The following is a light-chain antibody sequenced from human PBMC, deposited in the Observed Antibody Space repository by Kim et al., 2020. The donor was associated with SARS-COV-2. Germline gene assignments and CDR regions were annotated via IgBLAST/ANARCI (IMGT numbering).Light chain of an antibody. CDR3: SSYTSSNTFYV. CDR2: DVS. J-gene: IGLJ1*01. V-gene: IGLV2-14*04. CDR1: SSDVGGYNY. Sequence: QSITIPCTGTSSDVGGYNYVSWYQLQPGKAPKVMIYDVSNRPSGVSNRFSGSKSGNTASLTISGLQPEDEADYYCSSYTSSNTFYVFGTGTKVTVL.